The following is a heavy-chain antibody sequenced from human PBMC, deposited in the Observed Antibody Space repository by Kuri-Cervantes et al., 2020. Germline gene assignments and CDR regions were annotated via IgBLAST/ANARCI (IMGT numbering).Heavy chain of an antibody. CDR2: IYYSGST. J-gene: IGHJ6*02. V-gene: IGHV4-61*05. D-gene: IGHD3-22*01. CDR1: GGSISSSRYY. Sequence: GSLRLSCTVSGGSISSSRYYWGWIRQPPGKGLEWIGYIYYSGSTNYNPSLKSRVTISVDTSKNQFSLKLSSVTAADTAVYYCAKVEGGSSGYFYYYGMDVWGQGTTVTVSS. CDR3: AKVEGGSSGYFYYYGMDV.